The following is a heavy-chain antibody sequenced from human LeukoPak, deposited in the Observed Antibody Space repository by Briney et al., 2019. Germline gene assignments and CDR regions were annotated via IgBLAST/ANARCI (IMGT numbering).Heavy chain of an antibody. CDR1: GFTFSSYA. CDR3: ARDRAYGDYSPLDY. CDR2: IWYDGSKK. D-gene: IGHD4-17*01. Sequence: GGSLRLSCAASGFTFSSYAMSRVRQAPGKGLEWVSAIWYDGSKKYYTDSVKGRFTISRDNSENTLYLQMNSLRVEDTAVYYCARDRAYGDYSPLDYWGQGTLVTVSS. V-gene: IGHV3-33*08. J-gene: IGHJ4*02.